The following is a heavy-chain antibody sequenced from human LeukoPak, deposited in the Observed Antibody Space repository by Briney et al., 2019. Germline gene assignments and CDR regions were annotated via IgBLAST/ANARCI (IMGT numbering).Heavy chain of an antibody. CDR3: ARWGIGDLRNTFDI. J-gene: IGHJ3*02. CDR2: IIPIFGTA. V-gene: IGHV1-69*05. Sequence: SVKVSCKASGGTFSSYAISWVRQAPGQGLEWMGGIIPIFGTANYAQKFQGRVTITTDESTSTAYMELSRLRSDDTAVYYCARWGIGDLRNTFDIWGHGTMVTVSS. D-gene: IGHD3-10*01. CDR1: GGTFSSYA.